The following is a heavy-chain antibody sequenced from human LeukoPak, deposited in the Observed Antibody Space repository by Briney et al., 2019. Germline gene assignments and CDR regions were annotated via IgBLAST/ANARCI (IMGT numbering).Heavy chain of an antibody. CDR3: ARTTEGGYSYGYFYYYYMDV. Sequence: SETLSLTCTVSGGSISSYYWSWIRQPPGKGLEWIGYIYYSGSTNYKSSLKSRVTISVDTSKNQFSLKLSSVTAADTAVYYCARTTEGGYSYGYFYYYYMDVWGKGTTITISS. V-gene: IGHV4-59*01. CDR2: IYYSGST. D-gene: IGHD5-18*01. J-gene: IGHJ6*03. CDR1: GGSISSYY.